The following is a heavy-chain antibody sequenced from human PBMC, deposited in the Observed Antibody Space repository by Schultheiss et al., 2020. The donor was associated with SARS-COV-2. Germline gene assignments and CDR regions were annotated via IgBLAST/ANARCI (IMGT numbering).Heavy chain of an antibody. CDR1: GFTFDDYA. V-gene: IGHV3-33*08. Sequence: GGSLRLSCAASGFTFDDYAMHWVRQAPGKGLEWVAVIWYDGSNKYYADSVKGRFTISRDNSKNTLYLQMNSLRAEDTAVYYCARVQLVSLYYYYGMDVWGQGTTVTVSS. CDR3: ARVQLVSLYYYYGMDV. D-gene: IGHD3-9*01. J-gene: IGHJ6*02. CDR2: IWYDGSNK.